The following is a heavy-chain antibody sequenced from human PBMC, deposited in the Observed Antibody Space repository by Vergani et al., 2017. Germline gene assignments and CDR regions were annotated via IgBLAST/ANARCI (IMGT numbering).Heavy chain of an antibody. J-gene: IGHJ3*02. V-gene: IGHV1-69*01. Sequence: QVQLVQSGAEVKKPGSSVKVSCKASGGTFSSYAISWVRQAPGQGLEWMGGIIPIFGTANYAQKFQGRVKITADESTSTAYMELSSLRSEDTAVYYCARRKGDYGDYGSGAFDIWGQGTMVTVSS. D-gene: IGHD4-17*01. CDR3: ARRKGDYGDYGSGAFDI. CDR1: GGTFSSYA. CDR2: IIPIFGTA.